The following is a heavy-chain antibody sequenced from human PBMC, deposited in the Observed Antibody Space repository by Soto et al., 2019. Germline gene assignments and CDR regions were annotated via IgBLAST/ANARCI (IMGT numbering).Heavy chain of an antibody. CDR3: ARSQPEPEAGRYYGMDV. CDR1: GGTFSSYA. D-gene: IGHD6-19*01. V-gene: IGHV1-69*12. Sequence: QVQLVQSGAEVKKPGSSVKVSCKASGGTFSSYAISWVRQAPGQGLEWMGGIIPIFGTANYAQKFQGRVTITADESTSTAYMELSSLRSEDTAVYYCARSQPEPEAGRYYGMDVWGQGTTVTVSS. J-gene: IGHJ6*02. CDR2: IIPIFGTA.